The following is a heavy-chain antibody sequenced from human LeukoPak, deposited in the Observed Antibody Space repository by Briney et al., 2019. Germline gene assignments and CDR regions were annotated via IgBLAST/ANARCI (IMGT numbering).Heavy chain of an antibody. J-gene: IGHJ3*01. CDR2: INNNGGTT. CDR3: LYGDYGGDAFPF. D-gene: IGHD4-17*01. CDR1: GFPFSSYA. Sequence: GGSLRLSCSGSGFPFSSYALHWVRQAPRKGLEYVSAINNNGGTTYYADSVKDRFTISRDNSKNTLFLQMSSLRPEATAVYYFLYGDYGGDAFPFWGQGAMVTVSS. V-gene: IGHV3-64D*06.